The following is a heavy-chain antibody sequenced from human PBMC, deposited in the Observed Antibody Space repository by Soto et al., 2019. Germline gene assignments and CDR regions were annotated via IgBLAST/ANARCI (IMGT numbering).Heavy chain of an antibody. J-gene: IGHJ4*02. CDR1: GFSFGPSG. CDR3: ARDGSHYDVDY. CDR2: IWNDGSTT. V-gene: IGHV3-33*01. D-gene: IGHD4-4*01. Sequence: LVESGGGVAQAGRSLRLSCATSGFSFGPSGMHWVRQAPGKGLEWVAIIWNDGSTTYYADSVRDRFTISRDNSKNTLYLQMNSLRDEDTAVYYCARDGSHYDVDYWGQGTLVTVSS.